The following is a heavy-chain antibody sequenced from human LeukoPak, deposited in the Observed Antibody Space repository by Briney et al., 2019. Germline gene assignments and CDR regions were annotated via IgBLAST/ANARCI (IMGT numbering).Heavy chain of an antibody. V-gene: IGHV3-21*01. CDR2: ISSSSGYI. CDR3: ARGSEWEPLYYFDY. J-gene: IGHJ4*02. CDR1: GFTFSIYN. D-gene: IGHD1-26*01. Sequence: GGSLRLSCTGSGFTFSIYNTNWVHQAPGKGLEWVALISSSSGYIYYTDSVKGRFTISRDNAKNSLYLQMNSLRAEDTAVYYCARGSEWEPLYYFDYWGQGNLVTVSS.